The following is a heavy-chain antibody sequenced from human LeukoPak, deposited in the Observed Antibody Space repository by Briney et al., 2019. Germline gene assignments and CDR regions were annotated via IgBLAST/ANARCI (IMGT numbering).Heavy chain of an antibody. CDR3: ARADGTDY. Sequence: SETLSLTCAVYGGSFSGYYWSWIRQPPGKGLEWIGEINHSGSTNYNPSLKSRVTISVDTSKNQFSLKLSSVTAADTAVYYCARADGTDYWGQGTLVTFSS. CDR2: INHSGST. V-gene: IGHV4-34*01. CDR1: GGSFSGYY. J-gene: IGHJ4*02.